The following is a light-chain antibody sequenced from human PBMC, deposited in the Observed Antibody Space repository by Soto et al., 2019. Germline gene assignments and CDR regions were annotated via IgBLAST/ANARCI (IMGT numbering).Light chain of an antibody. CDR1: SSDVGGFNY. Sequence: QSALTKPPSASGSPGQSITISCTGTSSDVGGFNYVSWHQQHPGKAPKVIIYEVTKRPSGVPDRFSGSKSANTASLTVSGLQAEDEADYYCSSYAGSNNPLFVFGTGTKVTVL. CDR3: SSYAGSNNPLFV. CDR2: EVT. J-gene: IGLJ1*01. V-gene: IGLV2-8*01.